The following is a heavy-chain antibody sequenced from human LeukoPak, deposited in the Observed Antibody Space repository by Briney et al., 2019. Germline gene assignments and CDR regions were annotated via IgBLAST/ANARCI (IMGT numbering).Heavy chain of an antibody. Sequence: GGPLRLSCAASGFTIRTYAMTWVRQGPGKDLEWISTISASGGSTYYADSVKGRFTISRDTSKNTLYLQMNSLRAEDTAIYYCAKADGPDYGDYSFDYWGQGTLVTVSS. CDR3: AKADGPDYGDYSFDY. CDR1: GFTIRTYA. J-gene: IGHJ4*02. D-gene: IGHD4-17*01. CDR2: ISASGGST. V-gene: IGHV3-23*01.